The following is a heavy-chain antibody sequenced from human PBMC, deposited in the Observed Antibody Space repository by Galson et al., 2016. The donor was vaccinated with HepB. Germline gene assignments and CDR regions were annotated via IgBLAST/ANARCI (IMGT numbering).Heavy chain of an antibody. J-gene: IGHJ6*02. CDR2: INSSSSTI. V-gene: IGHV3-48*02. CDR1: GFTFNNYS. Sequence: SLRLSCAASGFTFNNYSINWVRQAPGKGLEWVSYINSSSSTIYYADSVKGRFTISGDNAKNSLFLQMKTLRDEDTAVYYCARDKRGGWSGSYGDYYGMDVWGQGTTVTVSS. CDR3: ARDKRGGWSGSYGDYYGMDV. D-gene: IGHD3-3*01.